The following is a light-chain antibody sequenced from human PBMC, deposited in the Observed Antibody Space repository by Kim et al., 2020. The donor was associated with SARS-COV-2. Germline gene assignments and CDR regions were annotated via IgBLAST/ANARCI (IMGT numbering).Light chain of an antibody. CDR3: SSYTSSSTVV. CDR1: SSNGGVYTH. J-gene: IGLJ2*01. Sequence: GQSITITCQGTSSNGGVYTHVSCSQPHPGKAPKLMIYDVSNLPSGVSNRFSGSKSGNTASLTISGLQAEDEADYHCSSYTSSSTVVFGGGTQLTVL. CDR2: DVS. V-gene: IGLV2-14*03.